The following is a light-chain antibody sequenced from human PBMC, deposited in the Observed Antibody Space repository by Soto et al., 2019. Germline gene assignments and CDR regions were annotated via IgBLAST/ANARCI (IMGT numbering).Light chain of an antibody. V-gene: IGKV2-28*01. J-gene: IGKJ5*01. CDR1: QSLQHSNGYNY. CDR2: LAS. Sequence: DIVMTQSPLSLHVTPGEPASISCRSSQSLQHSNGYNYLDWYFQKPGQSPQLLIHLASNRASGVPVRFSGSGSGTDFTLNISSVEAEDVGLYYCMQGVQMPPITFGQGTRLEIK. CDR3: MQGVQMPPIT.